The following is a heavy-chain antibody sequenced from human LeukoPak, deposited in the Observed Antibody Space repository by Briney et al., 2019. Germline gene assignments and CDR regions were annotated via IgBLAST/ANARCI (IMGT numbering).Heavy chain of an antibody. D-gene: IGHD3-16*01. CDR1: GFTFSSHG. J-gene: IGHJ5*02. Sequence: PGGSLRLSCVGASGFTFSSHGMHWVRQAPGKGLGWLAGIRFDGTKQYYSASAKGRFTVSRDHSKNTLYLQMNSLRDEDTAVYYCARDDAYLRLGAWGQGTLVTVSS. V-gene: IGHV3-33*01. CDR2: IRFDGTKQ. CDR3: ARDDAYLRLGA.